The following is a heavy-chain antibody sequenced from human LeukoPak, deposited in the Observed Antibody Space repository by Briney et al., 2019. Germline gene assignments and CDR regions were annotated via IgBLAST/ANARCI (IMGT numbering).Heavy chain of an antibody. CDR2: INPDGSQK. Sequence: GGSLRLSCAASGFTFSLYWMTWVRQSPGKGLGWVADINPDGSQKYSVDSVKGRFTISRDNAKNSLFLQMNSLRAEDTAVYYCVRQMIRFWFDPWGQGTQVTVSS. CDR3: VRQMIRFWFDP. D-gene: IGHD3-16*01. V-gene: IGHV3-7*01. CDR1: GFTFSLYW. J-gene: IGHJ5*02.